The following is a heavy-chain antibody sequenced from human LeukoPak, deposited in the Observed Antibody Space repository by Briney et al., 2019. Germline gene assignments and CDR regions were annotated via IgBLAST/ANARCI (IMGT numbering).Heavy chain of an antibody. J-gene: IGHJ4*02. Sequence: PGGSLRLSCAGSGFTFGSYAMSWVRQAPGKGLEWIGEINHSGSTNYNPSLKSRVTISVDTSKNQFSLKLSSVTAADTAVYYCARGRNCTNGVCYQTFDYWGQGTLVTVSS. D-gene: IGHD2-8*01. CDR1: GFTFGSYA. CDR3: ARGRNCTNGVCYQTFDY. CDR2: INHSGST. V-gene: IGHV4-34*01.